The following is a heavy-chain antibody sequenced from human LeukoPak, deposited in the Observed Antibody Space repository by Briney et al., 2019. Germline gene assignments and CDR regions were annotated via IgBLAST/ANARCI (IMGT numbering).Heavy chain of an antibody. J-gene: IGHJ4*02. Sequence: KSSETLSLTCAVYGGSFSGYFWSWIRQPPGKGLEWIGEISHTGNTAYKSSLKSRVTISLDTSKNQFSLKLNSVTAADTAVYYCARKTVSTGVDYWGQGTLVTVSS. CDR2: ISHTGNT. CDR1: GGSFSGYF. CDR3: ARKTVSTGVDY. D-gene: IGHD5/OR15-5a*01. V-gene: IGHV4-34*01.